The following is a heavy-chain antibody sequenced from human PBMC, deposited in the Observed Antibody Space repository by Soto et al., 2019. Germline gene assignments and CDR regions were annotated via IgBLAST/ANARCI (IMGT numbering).Heavy chain of an antibody. CDR2: ISGSTSST. V-gene: IGHV3-23*01. CDR3: AKARYCTNGVCYRYYYYGMDV. D-gene: IGHD2-8*01. J-gene: IGHJ6*02. CDR1: GFMFSRYA. Sequence: GGSLRLSCAASGFMFSRYAMSWVRQAPGKGLEWVSAISGSTSSTYYADSVKGRFTISRDNSKNTLYLQMNSLRAEDTALYYCAKARYCTNGVCYRYYYYGMDVWGQGTTVTVSS.